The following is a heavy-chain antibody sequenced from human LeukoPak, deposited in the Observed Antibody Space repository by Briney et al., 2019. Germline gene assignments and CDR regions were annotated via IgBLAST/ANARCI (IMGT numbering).Heavy chain of an antibody. Sequence: PSETLSLTRTVSGGSLSSIIAYWGWIRQPPGKGLEWIGSIYYSKNTYYNPSLKSRVTISADTSKNQFSLTLGSVSATDTAVYYCVSPRGFSYGYFDYWGQGTLVTVSS. V-gene: IGHV4-39*01. D-gene: IGHD5-18*01. CDR3: VSPRGFSYGYFDY. J-gene: IGHJ4*02. CDR1: GGSLSSIIAY. CDR2: IYYSKNT.